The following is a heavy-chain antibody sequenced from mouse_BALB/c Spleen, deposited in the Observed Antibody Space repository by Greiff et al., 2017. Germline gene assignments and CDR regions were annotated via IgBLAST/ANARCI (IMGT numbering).Heavy chain of an antibody. Sequence: LQQPGSELVRPGASVKLSCKASGYTFTSYWMHWVKQRPGHGLEWIGNIYPGSGSTNYDEKFKSKATLTVDTSSSTAYMQRSSLTSEDTALYYCATVAFYYGVKGTTLTVSS. CDR1: GYTFTSYW. J-gene: IGHJ2*01. D-gene: IGHD1-1*01. CDR3: ATVAFYY. CDR2: IYPGSGST. V-gene: IGHV1S22*01.